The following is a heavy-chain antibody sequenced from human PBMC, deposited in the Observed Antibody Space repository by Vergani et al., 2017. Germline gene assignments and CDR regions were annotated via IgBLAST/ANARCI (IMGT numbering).Heavy chain of an antibody. D-gene: IGHD5-12*01. CDR3: ARKDSGQYAFDI. J-gene: IGHJ3*02. CDR1: GYTFTSYY. Sequence: QVQLVQSGAEVKKPGASVKVSCKASGYTFTSYYMHWVRQAPGQGLAWMGIINPSGGSTSYAQKFQGRVTMTRDTSTSTVYMELSSLRSEDTAVYYCARKDSGQYAFDIWGQGTMVTVSS. CDR2: INPSGGST. V-gene: IGHV1-46*01.